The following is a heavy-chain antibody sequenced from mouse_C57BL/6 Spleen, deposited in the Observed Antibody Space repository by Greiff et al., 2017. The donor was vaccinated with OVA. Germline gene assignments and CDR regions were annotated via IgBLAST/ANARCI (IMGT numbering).Heavy chain of an antibody. V-gene: IGHV1-26*01. CDR2: INPNNGGT. Sequence: EVQLQQSGPELVKPGASVEISCKASGYTFTDYYMNWVKQSHGKSLEWIGDINPNNGGTSYNQKFKGKATLTVDKSSSTAYMELRSLTSEDSAVYYCAKGGFAYWGQGTLVTVSA. CDR3: AKGGFAY. J-gene: IGHJ3*01. CDR1: GYTFTDYY.